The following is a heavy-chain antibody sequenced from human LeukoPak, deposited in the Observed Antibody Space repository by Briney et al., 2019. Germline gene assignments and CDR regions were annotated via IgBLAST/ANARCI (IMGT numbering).Heavy chain of an antibody. CDR1: GFPFSSYA. Sequence: GGSLRLSCAASGFPFSSYAMNWVRQAPGKGLEWVSSITGSGDTKYYADSVKGRFTISRDMPKNTLYLQMNSLRAEDTAVYYCVKDSVWEPGDYWGQGTLVTVSS. J-gene: IGHJ4*02. CDR3: VKDSVWEPGDY. D-gene: IGHD1-26*01. CDR2: ITGSGDTK. V-gene: IGHV3-23*01.